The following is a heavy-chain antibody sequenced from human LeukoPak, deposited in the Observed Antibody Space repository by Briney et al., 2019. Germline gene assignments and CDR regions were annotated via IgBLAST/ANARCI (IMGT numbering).Heavy chain of an antibody. Sequence: SETLSLTCTVSGGSISSYYWSWIRQPPGKGLEWIGNIYYSGSTNYNPSLKSRVTISVDTSKNQFSLKLSSVTAADTAVYYCAGSYYSPNDAFDIWGQGTMVTVSS. CDR3: AGSYYSPNDAFDI. V-gene: IGHV4-59*01. CDR2: IYYSGST. D-gene: IGHD1-26*01. CDR1: GGSISSYY. J-gene: IGHJ3*02.